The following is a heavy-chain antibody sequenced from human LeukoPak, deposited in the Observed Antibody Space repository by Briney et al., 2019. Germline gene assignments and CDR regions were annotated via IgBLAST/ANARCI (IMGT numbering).Heavy chain of an antibody. CDR2: IFYSGST. V-gene: IGHV4-59*12. CDR3: ARLHYDSSGFYYVDY. Sequence: PSETLSLTCTVSGGSISGYYWSWIRQPPGKGLEWIGYIFYSGSTNNNPSLKSRVTISVDMSKNQFSLKLSSVTAADTAVYYCARLHYDSSGFYYVDYWGQGTLVTVSP. D-gene: IGHD3-22*01. CDR1: GGSISGYY. J-gene: IGHJ4*02.